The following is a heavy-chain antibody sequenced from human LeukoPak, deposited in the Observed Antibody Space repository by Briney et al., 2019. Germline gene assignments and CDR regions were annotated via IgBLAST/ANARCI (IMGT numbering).Heavy chain of an antibody. J-gene: IGHJ4*02. CDR3: AKDKDYYYGSGSCFDY. D-gene: IGHD3-10*01. CDR2: ISWNSGSI. V-gene: IGHV3-9*01. CDR1: GFTFDDYA. Sequence: GGSLRLSCAASGFTFDDYAMHWVRQAPGKGLEWVSGISWNSGSIGYADSVKGRFTISRDNAKNSLYLQMNSLRAEDTALYYCAKDKDYYYGSGSCFDYWGQGTLVTVSS.